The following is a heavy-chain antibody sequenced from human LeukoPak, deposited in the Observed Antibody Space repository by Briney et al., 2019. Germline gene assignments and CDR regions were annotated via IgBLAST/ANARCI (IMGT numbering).Heavy chain of an antibody. Sequence: VSVKVSCKASGYTFTSYYMHWVQQAPGPGPEWMGIINPSGGSASYAQKFQGRVTMTRDTSTSTVYMELSSLRSEDTAVYYCARDRDRYSSSWYVGYYFDYWGQGTLVTVSP. D-gene: IGHD6-13*01. J-gene: IGHJ4*02. CDR3: ARDRDRYSSSWYVGYYFDY. V-gene: IGHV1-46*01. CDR1: GYTFTSYY. CDR2: INPSGGSA.